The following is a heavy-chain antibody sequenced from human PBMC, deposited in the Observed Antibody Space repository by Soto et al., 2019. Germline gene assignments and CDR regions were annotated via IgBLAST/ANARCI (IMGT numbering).Heavy chain of an antibody. CDR1: GDSVSSNSAA. CDR3: ARSLGYCSGGSCYSGYYGMDV. J-gene: IGHJ6*02. V-gene: IGHV6-1*01. CDR2: TYYRSKWYN. D-gene: IGHD2-15*01. Sequence: SQTLSLTCAISGDSVSSNSAAWNWIRQSPSRGLEWLGRTYYRSKWYNDYAVSVKSRITINPDTSKNQFSLQLNSVTPEDTAVYYCARSLGYCSGGSCYSGYYGMDVWVQGTTVTVS.